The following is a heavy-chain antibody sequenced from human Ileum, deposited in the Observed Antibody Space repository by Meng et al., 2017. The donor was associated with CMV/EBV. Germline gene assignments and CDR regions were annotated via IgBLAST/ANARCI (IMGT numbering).Heavy chain of an antibody. D-gene: IGHD6-13*01. CDR1: EFSVSTTY. CDR3: ARDRSSSWGSYFDY. J-gene: IGHJ4*02. CDR2: IYGGGST. Sequence: ASEFSVSTTYMSWVRQAPGKGLEWVSVIYGGGSTYYADSVKGRFTISRDNSKNTLYLQMNSLRAEDTAVYYCARDRSSSWGSYFDYWGQGTLVTASS. V-gene: IGHV3-66*02.